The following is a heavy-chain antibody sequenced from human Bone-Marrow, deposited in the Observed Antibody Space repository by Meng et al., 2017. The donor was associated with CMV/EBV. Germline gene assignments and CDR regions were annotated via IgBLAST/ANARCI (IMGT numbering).Heavy chain of an antibody. V-gene: IGHV1-2*02. Sequence: QVQLVQSGDEVKKPGASVKVSCKASGYTFTGYYMHWVRQAPGQGLEWMGWINPNSGGTNYAQKFQGRVTMTRDTSISTAYMELSRLRSDDTAVYYCARESITMVRGVSWFDPWGQGTLVTVSS. J-gene: IGHJ5*02. CDR3: ARESITMVRGVSWFDP. CDR1: GYTFTGYY. D-gene: IGHD3-10*01. CDR2: INPNSGGT.